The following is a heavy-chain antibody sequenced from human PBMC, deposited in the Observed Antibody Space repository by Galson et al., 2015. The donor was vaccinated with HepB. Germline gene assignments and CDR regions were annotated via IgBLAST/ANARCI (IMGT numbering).Heavy chain of an antibody. CDR2: INPSGGST. CDR3: ARAYCSSTSCYDWFDP. J-gene: IGHJ5*02. CDR1: GYTFTSYH. D-gene: IGHD2-2*01. Sequence: SVKVSCKASGYTFTSYHMHWVRQAPGQGLEWMGIINPSGGSTSYAQKFQGRVTMTRDTSTSTVYMELSSLRSEDTAVYYCARAYCSSTSCYDWFDPWGQGTLVTVSS. V-gene: IGHV1-46*03.